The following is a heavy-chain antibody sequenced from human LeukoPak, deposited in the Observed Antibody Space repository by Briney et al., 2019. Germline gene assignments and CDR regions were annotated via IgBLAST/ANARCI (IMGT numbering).Heavy chain of an antibody. CDR2: ISSSGTG. D-gene: IGHD5-12*01. CDR1: GFTFSDYF. Sequence: KPGGSLRLSCAASGFTFSDYFMSWIRQAPGKGLEWLSHISSSGTGYYTDSVKGRATISRDNAKNSLYLQMNSLRAEDTAVYYCARVTRTIVATPSGYMDVWGKGTTVTISS. V-gene: IGHV3-11*04. J-gene: IGHJ6*03. CDR3: ARVTRTIVATPSGYMDV.